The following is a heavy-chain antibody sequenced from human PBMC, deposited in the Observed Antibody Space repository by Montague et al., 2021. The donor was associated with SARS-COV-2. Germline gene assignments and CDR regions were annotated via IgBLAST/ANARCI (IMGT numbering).Heavy chain of an antibody. J-gene: IGHJ5*02. D-gene: IGHD3-3*01. V-gene: IGHV4-61*02. Sequence: TLSLTCTVSGGSISSGSYYWSWIRQPAGKGLEWIGRIYISGSTNYNPSLKSRVTISVDTSKNQFSLKLSSVTAADTAVYYCAREIGLVTIFGVVTISGSFDPWGHGTLVTVSS. CDR2: IYISGST. CDR3: AREIGLVTIFGVVTISGSFDP. CDR1: GGSISSGSYY.